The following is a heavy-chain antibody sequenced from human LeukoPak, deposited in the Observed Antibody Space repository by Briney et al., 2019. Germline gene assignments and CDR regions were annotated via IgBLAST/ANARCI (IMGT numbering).Heavy chain of an antibody. CDR2: IYHSGST. CDR1: GYSISSGYY. Sequence: SETLSLTCAVSGYSISSGYYWGWIRQPPGKGLEWIGSIYHSGSTYYNPSLKSRVTISVDTSKNQFSLKLSSVTAADTAVYYCARPVVPADIDAYDIWGQGTMVTVSS. D-gene: IGHD2-2*02. CDR3: ARPVVPADIDAYDI. V-gene: IGHV4-38-2*01. J-gene: IGHJ3*02.